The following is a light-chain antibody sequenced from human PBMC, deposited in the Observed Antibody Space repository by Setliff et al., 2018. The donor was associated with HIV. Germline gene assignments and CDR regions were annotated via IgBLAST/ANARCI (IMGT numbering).Light chain of an antibody. CDR3: NSYTSSSTFV. Sequence: LAQPASVSGSPGQSITISCTGTSSDVGGYNYVSWYQQHPGKAPKLMIYDVSNRPSGVSNRFSGSKSGNTASLTISGLQAEDEADYYCNSYTSSSTFVFGTGTKVTVL. V-gene: IGLV2-14*03. CDR1: SSDVGGYNY. J-gene: IGLJ1*01. CDR2: DVS.